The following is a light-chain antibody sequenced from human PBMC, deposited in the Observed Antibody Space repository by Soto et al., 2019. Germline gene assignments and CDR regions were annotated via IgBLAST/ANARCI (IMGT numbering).Light chain of an antibody. V-gene: IGKV1-17*01. CDR1: QGIRDA. CDR3: QQCDSWPPIT. J-gene: IGKJ5*01. Sequence: DIQMTQSPSSLSASVGDRVTITCRASQGIRDALGWYQEKPGKVPKRLIYSASSLQSGVPSRFSGSGSETEFTLTISSLQPEDFAVYYCQQCDSWPPITFGQGTRLEIK. CDR2: SAS.